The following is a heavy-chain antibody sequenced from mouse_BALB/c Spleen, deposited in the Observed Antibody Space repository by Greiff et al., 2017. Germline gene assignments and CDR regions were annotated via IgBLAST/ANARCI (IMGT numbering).Heavy chain of an antibody. CDR1: GFTFSNYW. V-gene: IGHV6-6*02. CDR3: TADFDV. CDR2: IRLKSNNYAT. Sequence: EVQGVESGGGLVQPGGSMKLSCVASGFTFSNYWMNWVRQSPEKGLEWVAEIRLKSNNYATHYAESVKGRFTISRDDSKSSVYLQMNNLRAEDTGMYYCTADFDVWGAGTTVTVSS. J-gene: IGHJ1*01.